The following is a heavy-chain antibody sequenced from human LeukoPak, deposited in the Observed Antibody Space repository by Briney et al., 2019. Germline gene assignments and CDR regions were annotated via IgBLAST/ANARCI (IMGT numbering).Heavy chain of an antibody. CDR3: ARIQHYDFWSGYPYGMDV. V-gene: IGHV1-18*01. CDR1: GYTFTSYG. Sequence: ASVKVSCKASGYTFTSYGISWVRQAPGQGLEWMGWISAYNGNTNYAQKLQGRVTMTTDTSTSTAYMELRSLRSDDTAVYYCARIQHYDFWSGYPYGMDVWGQGTTVTVS. D-gene: IGHD3-3*01. J-gene: IGHJ6*02. CDR2: ISAYNGNT.